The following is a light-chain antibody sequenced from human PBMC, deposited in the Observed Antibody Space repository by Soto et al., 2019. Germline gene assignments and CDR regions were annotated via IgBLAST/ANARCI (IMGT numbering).Light chain of an antibody. CDR1: QSVSSRS. CDR3: HQYDDGPYT. J-gene: IGKJ2*01. V-gene: IGKV3-15*01. Sequence: QSNGTRTITPGRSVPLSSAARQSVSSRSLAWYQQLPGQTPLLLIYGASTRATGIPVRFSGSGSGTEFTLTISSLQSEDFAVYYCHQYDDGPYTFGQ. CDR2: GAS.